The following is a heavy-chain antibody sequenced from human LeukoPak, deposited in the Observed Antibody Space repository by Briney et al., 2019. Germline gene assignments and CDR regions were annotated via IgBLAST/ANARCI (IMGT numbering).Heavy chain of an antibody. V-gene: IGHV3-20*04. CDR1: GFTFDDYG. J-gene: IGHJ6*03. D-gene: IGHD3-10*01. CDR3: ARVARGDYYYYMDV. CDR2: INWNGGST. Sequence: GGSLRLSCAASGFTFDDYGMSWVRQAPGKGLEWVSGINWNGGSTGYADSVKGRFTISRDNAKNTLYLQMNSLRAEDTALYYCARVARGDYYYYMDVWGKGTTVTVSS.